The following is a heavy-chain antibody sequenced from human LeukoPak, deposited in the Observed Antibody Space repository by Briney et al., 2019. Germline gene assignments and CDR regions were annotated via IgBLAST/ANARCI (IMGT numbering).Heavy chain of an antibody. CDR2: IYTSGST. CDR3: ARHTGIAAAGPYYFDY. Sequence: SETLSLTCTVSGGSISSYYWSWIRQPPGKGLEWIGYIYTSGSTNYNPSLKSRVTISVDTSKNQFSLKLSSVTAADTAVYYCARHTGIAAAGPYYFDYRGQGTLVTVSS. D-gene: IGHD6-13*01. J-gene: IGHJ4*02. V-gene: IGHV4-4*09. CDR1: GGSISSYY.